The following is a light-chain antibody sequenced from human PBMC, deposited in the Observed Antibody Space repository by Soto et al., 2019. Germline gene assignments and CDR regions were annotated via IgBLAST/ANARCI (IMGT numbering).Light chain of an antibody. J-gene: IGKJ1*01. CDR3: QQYGGSPRT. CDR1: QSVSSSS. Sequence: EIVLTQSPGTLSLSPGERATLSCRASQSVSSSSLAWYQQKRGQAPRLLIHDASSRATGIPDRFSGSGSGTDITLTISRLEPEDFAVYYCQQYGGSPRTFGQGNKVEVK. V-gene: IGKV3-20*01. CDR2: DAS.